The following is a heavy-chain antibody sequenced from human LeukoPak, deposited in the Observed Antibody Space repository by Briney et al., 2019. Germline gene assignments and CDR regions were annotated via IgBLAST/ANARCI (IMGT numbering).Heavy chain of an antibody. CDR2: IYYSGST. CDR3: ARDYYDSSGYSAGIDY. V-gene: IGHV4-59*01. J-gene: IGHJ4*02. D-gene: IGHD3-22*01. CDR1: GGSISSYY. Sequence: SETLSLTCTVSGGSISSYYWSWIRQPPGKGLEWIGYIYYSGSTNYNPSPKSRVTISVDTSKNQFSLKLSSVTAADTAVYYCARDYYDSSGYSAGIDYWGQGTLVTVSS.